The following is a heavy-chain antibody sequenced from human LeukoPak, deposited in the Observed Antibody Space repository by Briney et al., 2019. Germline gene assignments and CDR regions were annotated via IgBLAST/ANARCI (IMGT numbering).Heavy chain of an antibody. Sequence: PGGSLRLSCSASGFTVNKYALHWVRQAPGKGLEYVSGINSDGGSTYYADSVKGRFTISRDNAKYTLYLEMNSLRAEDTAVYYCARGGYSGSYFGNWFDPWGQGTRVTVSS. CDR1: GFTVNKYA. CDR2: INSDGGST. CDR3: ARGGYSGSYFGNWFDP. V-gene: IGHV3-64*04. D-gene: IGHD1-26*01. J-gene: IGHJ5*02.